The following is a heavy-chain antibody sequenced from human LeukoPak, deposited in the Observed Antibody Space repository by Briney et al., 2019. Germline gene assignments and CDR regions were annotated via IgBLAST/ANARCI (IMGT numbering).Heavy chain of an antibody. CDR2: IIPIFGTA. CDR3: ARDQLDTAMVPYYYYGMDV. J-gene: IGHJ6*02. CDR1: GGTFSSYA. D-gene: IGHD5-18*01. V-gene: IGHV1-69*13. Sequence: SVKVSCKASGGTFSSYAISWVRQAPGQGLEWMGGIIPIFGTANYAQKFQGRVTITADESTSTAYMELSSLRSEDTAVYYCARDQLDTAMVPYYYYGMDVWGQGTTVTVSS.